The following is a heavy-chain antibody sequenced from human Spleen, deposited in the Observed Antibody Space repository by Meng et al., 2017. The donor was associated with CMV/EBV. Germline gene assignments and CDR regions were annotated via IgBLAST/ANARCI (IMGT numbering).Heavy chain of an antibody. CDR3: ARGGTETYGRLLDI. Sequence: GESLKISCAASGLTFSSYGMSWVRQAPGKGLEWVSSIGATAGGTYYADSVKGRFTISRDNAKNTLYLQMNSLRAEDTAMYYCARGGTETYGRLLDIWGQGTMVTVSS. V-gene: IGHV3-23*01. J-gene: IGHJ3*02. D-gene: IGHD2-15*01. CDR1: GLTFSSYG. CDR2: IGATAGGT.